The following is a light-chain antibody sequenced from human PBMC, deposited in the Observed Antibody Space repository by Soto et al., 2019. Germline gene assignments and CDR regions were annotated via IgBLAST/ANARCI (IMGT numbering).Light chain of an antibody. J-gene: IGKJ4*01. CDR2: GAS. CDR1: QSVSTS. Sequence: EIVLTQSPGTLSLSPGERATLSCRASQSVSTSLAWYQQKPGQAPRPLIYGASSRATGIPDRFSGSGSGTDFTLAIRRLEPEDFAVYYCQQYGSSPPLTFGGGTKVDIK. CDR3: QQYGSSPPLT. V-gene: IGKV3-20*01.